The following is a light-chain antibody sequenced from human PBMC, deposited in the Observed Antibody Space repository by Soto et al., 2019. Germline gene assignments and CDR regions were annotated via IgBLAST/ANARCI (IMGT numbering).Light chain of an antibody. CDR3: QQYGSSPQT. CDR2: GAS. V-gene: IGKV3-20*01. Sequence: ETVMTQSPATLSVSPGERATLSCRASQSVSSNLAWYQQKPGQAPRLLIYGASTRATGIPARFSGSGSGTDFTLTISRLEPEDFAVYYCQQYGSSPQTFGQGTKVDI. J-gene: IGKJ1*01. CDR1: QSVSSN.